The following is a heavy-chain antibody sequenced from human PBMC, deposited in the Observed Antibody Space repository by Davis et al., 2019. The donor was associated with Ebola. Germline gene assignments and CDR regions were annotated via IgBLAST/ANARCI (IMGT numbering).Heavy chain of an antibody. CDR3: ARAGLGYGGNSPFDY. Sequence: ASVKVSCKASGYTFTSYDINWVRQATGQGLEWMGWINPNSGGTNYAQKFQGWVTMTRDTSISTAYMELSRLRSDDTAVYYCARAGLGYGGNSPFDYWGQGTLVTVSS. CDR2: INPNSGGT. J-gene: IGHJ4*02. CDR1: GYTFTSYD. D-gene: IGHD4-23*01. V-gene: IGHV1-2*04.